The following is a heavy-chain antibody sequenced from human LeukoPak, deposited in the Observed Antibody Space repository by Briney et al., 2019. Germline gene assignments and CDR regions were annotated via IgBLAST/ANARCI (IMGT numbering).Heavy chain of an antibody. J-gene: IGHJ4*02. D-gene: IGHD2-2*01. V-gene: IGHV1-18*01. CDR1: GYTFANYG. CDR2: ISLANGNA. Sequence: ASVKVSCKASGYTFANYGINWVRQAPGQGLEWMGWISLANGNAGYVQRVQGRVTLTTDTSTSTAYMELRSLRSDDTAVYYCGRVPHVRPYQLDYWGRGTLVSISS. CDR3: GRVPHVRPYQLDY.